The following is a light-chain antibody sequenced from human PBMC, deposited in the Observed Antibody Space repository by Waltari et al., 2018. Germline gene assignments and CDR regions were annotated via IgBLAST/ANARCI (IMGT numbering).Light chain of an antibody. CDR1: RSNIGNNL. Sequence: QSVLTQPPAASGTPGPRVTISCSGSRSNIGNNLVYWYQQFPGTAPKLLIYKNYERPSGVPGRFSGSRSGTSASLAISGLRSEDEADYYCASWDDRLSGYVFGPGTKVIVL. V-gene: IGLV1-47*01. J-gene: IGLJ1*01. CDR3: ASWDDRLSGYV. CDR2: KNY.